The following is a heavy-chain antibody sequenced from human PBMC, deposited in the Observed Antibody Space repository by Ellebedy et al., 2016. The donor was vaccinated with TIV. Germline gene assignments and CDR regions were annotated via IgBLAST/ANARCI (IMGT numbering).Heavy chain of an antibody. D-gene: IGHD2-15*01. CDR1: GFIFEACG. Sequence: GGSLRLXCAASGFIFEACGMHWVRQAPGKGLEWVAFIWHDGENKYYADSVKGRFTISRDNSKNTLYLQMSDLRADDTAIYYCARDPHGGYMDVWGKGTTVTV. CDR3: ARDPHGGYMDV. J-gene: IGHJ6*03. V-gene: IGHV3-33*01. CDR2: IWHDGENK.